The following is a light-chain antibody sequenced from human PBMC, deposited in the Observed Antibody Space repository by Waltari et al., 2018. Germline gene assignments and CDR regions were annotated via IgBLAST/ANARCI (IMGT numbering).Light chain of an antibody. J-gene: IGLJ2*01. V-gene: IGLV2-14*01. Sequence: QSALTQPASVSGSPGQSITISCTGTSSDVGGYNYVSWYQQHPGKAPKLMIYEVSNRPSGVSNRFSGSKAGNTASLTISGRQAEDEADHYCSSYTSSSNVVFGGGTKLTVL. CDR3: SSYTSSSNVV. CDR2: EVS. CDR1: SSDVGGYNY.